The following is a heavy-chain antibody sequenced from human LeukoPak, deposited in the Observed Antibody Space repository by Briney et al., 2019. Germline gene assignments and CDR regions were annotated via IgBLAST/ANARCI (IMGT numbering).Heavy chain of an antibody. D-gene: IGHD2-15*01. Sequence: GGSLRLSCAASGFTFSRYSMNCVRPAPGKALERLSSISTSSSYIYYAEVVKGRFTISRDNDKNSLSLQINSLRAEYTTRYDCERGMGVVASRDDAFDIWGQGTMVTVSS. J-gene: IGHJ3*02. CDR3: ERGMGVVASRDDAFDI. CDR1: GFTFSRYS. CDR2: ISTSSSYI. V-gene: IGHV3-21*01.